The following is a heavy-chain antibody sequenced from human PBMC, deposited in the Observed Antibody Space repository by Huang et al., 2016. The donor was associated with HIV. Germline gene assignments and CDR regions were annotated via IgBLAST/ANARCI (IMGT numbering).Heavy chain of an antibody. CDR3: ATDLGGYSFDY. CDR1: GFSFSHYG. D-gene: IGHD2-21*02. Sequence: QEQLVESGGGVVQPGGSLRLSCATSGFSFSHYGMHWVRQAQGKGVEGVAFIRFDGGNKHYADSAKGRFTISRDNSKKMLFLEMNSLRGDDTAFYYCATDLGGYSFDYWGQGALVSVSS. V-gene: IGHV3-30*02. CDR2: IRFDGGNK. J-gene: IGHJ4*02.